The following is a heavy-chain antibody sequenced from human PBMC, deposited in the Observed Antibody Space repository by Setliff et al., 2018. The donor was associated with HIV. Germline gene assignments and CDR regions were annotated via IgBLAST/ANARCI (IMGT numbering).Heavy chain of an antibody. J-gene: IGHJ5*02. CDR2: IYYSGRT. V-gene: IGHV4-31*01. Sequence: SETLSLTCNVSGGSISSGGYYWSWIRQHPGKGPEWIGYIYYSGRTYYKPSRKSLVTISVDTSKSQFSLKLSSVTAADTAVYYCTRLPRIALSGTFGWFDPWGQGTLVTVSS. D-gene: IGHD6-19*01. CDR3: TRLPRIALSGTFGWFDP. CDR1: GGSISSGGYY.